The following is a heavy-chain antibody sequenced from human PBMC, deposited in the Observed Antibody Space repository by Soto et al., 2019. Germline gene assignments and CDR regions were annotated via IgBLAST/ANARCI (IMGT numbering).Heavy chain of an antibody. CDR2: ILYDGSDK. CDR1: GFTFSSYG. D-gene: IGHD3-10*01. Sequence: GGSLRLSCAASGFTFSSYGMHWVRQAPGKGLEWVTVILYDGSDKYYADSVKGRFTISRENSKNTLYLQMNSLRTEDSAVYYCAKAGGGFGDFVHHWGQGTPVTVSS. J-gene: IGHJ4*02. CDR3: AKAGGGFGDFVHH. V-gene: IGHV3-30*18.